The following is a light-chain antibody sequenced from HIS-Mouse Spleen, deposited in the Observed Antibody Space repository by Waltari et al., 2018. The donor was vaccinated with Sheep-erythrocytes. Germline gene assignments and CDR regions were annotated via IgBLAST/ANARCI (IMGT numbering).Light chain of an antibody. V-gene: IGLV3-21*02. CDR1: NIGSKS. J-gene: IGLJ2*01. Sequence: SYVLTQPPSVSVAPGQTARITCGGNNIGSKSVHWYQQKPGQAPVLVVYDDTKRPSGIPERFSGSNSGNTATLTISGTQAMDEADYYCQAWDSSIVVFGGGTKLTVL. CDR3: QAWDSSIVV. CDR2: DDT.